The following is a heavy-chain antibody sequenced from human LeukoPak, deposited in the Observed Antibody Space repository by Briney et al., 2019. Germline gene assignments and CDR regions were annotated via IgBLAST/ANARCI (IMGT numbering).Heavy chain of an antibody. D-gene: IGHD2-8*01. J-gene: IGHJ5*02. V-gene: IGHV4-59*08. CDR1: GGSISSYY. Sequence: NPSETLSLTCAVSGGSISSYYWSWIRQPPGKGLEWIGFIYYSGSTNYNPSLKSRVTISVDTSKNQFSLNLSSVTAADTAIYYCARLKDGVFGPWGLGTLVTVSS. CDR2: IYYSGST. CDR3: ARLKDGVFGP.